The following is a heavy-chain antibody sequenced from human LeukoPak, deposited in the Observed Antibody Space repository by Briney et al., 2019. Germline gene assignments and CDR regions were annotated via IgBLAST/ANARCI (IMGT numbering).Heavy chain of an antibody. D-gene: IGHD3-22*01. V-gene: IGHV3-30-3*01. Sequence: GGSLRLSCAASGFTFSSYAMHWVRQAPGKGLEWVAVISYDGSNKYYADSVKGRFTISRDNSKNTLYLQMNSLGAEDTAVYYCARDGGRVTMIVVVITYFDYWGQGTLVTVSS. CDR1: GFTFSSYA. J-gene: IGHJ4*02. CDR2: ISYDGSNK. CDR3: ARDGGRVTMIVVVITYFDY.